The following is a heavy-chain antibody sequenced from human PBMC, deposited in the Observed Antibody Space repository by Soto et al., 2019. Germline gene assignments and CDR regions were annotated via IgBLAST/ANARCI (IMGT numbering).Heavy chain of an antibody. D-gene: IGHD3-22*01. Sequence: QVQLVQSGAEVKKPGSSVKVSCKASGGTFSSYAISWVRQAPGQGLEWMGGIIPIFGTANYAQKFQGRVTITADDSTSTAYMELSSLRSEDTAVYYCARVSYDSSGYVRAEKTIDYWGQGTLVTVSS. J-gene: IGHJ4*02. CDR1: GGTFSSYA. CDR3: ARVSYDSSGYVRAEKTIDY. V-gene: IGHV1-69*01. CDR2: IIPIFGTA.